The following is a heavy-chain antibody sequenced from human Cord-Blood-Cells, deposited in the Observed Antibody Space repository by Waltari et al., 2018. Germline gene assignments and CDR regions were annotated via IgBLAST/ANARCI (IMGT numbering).Heavy chain of an antibody. Sequence: EVQLVESGGGLVQPGGSLRLSCAASGFTFSSDWMSWVRQAPGKGLEWVANIKQDGSEKYYVDSVKGRFTISRDNAKNSLYLQMNSLRAEDTAVYYCARGPVVPDYWGQGTLVTVSS. J-gene: IGHJ4*02. V-gene: IGHV3-7*01. CDR2: IKQDGSEK. D-gene: IGHD3-22*01. CDR3: ARGPVVPDY. CDR1: GFTFSSDW.